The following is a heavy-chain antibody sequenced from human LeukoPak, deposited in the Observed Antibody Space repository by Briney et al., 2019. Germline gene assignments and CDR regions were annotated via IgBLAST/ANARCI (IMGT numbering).Heavy chain of an antibody. J-gene: IGHJ4*02. CDR3: ARGSLERPID. D-gene: IGHD1-1*01. CDR1: GGSFSGYY. Sequence: SETLSLTCAVYGGSFSGYYWSWIRQPPGKGLEWIGEINHSGSANYNPSLKSRVTISVDTSKNQFSLKLSSVTAADTAVYYCARGSLERPIDWGQGTLVTVSS. CDR2: INHSGSA. V-gene: IGHV4-34*01.